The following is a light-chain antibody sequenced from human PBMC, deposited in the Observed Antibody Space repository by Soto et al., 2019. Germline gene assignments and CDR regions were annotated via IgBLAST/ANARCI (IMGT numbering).Light chain of an antibody. CDR3: QQYNDWPLT. V-gene: IGKV3-15*01. CDR1: QSVGSK. Sequence: EIVMTQSPATLSVSPGERATLSCKASQSVGSKLAWYQQRVGQAPRLLIYDTFTRATAIPARFSGSGSGTEFTLTISSLQSEDFAVYYCQQYNDWPLTFGGGTRVEV. J-gene: IGKJ4*01. CDR2: DTF.